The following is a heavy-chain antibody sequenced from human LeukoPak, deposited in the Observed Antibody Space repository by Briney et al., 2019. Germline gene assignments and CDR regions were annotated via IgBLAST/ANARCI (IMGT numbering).Heavy chain of an antibody. D-gene: IGHD6-13*01. CDR3: ARGPPGSSSSDY. J-gene: IGHJ4*02. Sequence: ASVKVSCKASGYTFTSYDINWVRQATGQGLEWIGWMNPNSGDTGYAQEFQDRVTMTRNTSINTAYMEVSSLRSEDTGVYYCARGPPGSSSSDYWGQGTLVTVS. V-gene: IGHV1-8*01. CDR2: MNPNSGDT. CDR1: GYTFTSYD.